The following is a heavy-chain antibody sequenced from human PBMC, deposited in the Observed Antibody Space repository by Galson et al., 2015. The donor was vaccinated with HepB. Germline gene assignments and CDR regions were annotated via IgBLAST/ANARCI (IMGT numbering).Heavy chain of an antibody. CDR2: IKSKTDGGTT. CDR1: GFTFSNAW. Sequence: SLRLSCAASGFTFSNAWMSWVRQAPGKGLEWVGRIKSKTDGGTTGYAAPVKGRFTISRDDSKNTLYLQMNSLKTEDTAVYYCTTDLSVQLERPYYYYYYMDVWGKGTTVTVSS. J-gene: IGHJ6*03. D-gene: IGHD1-1*01. V-gene: IGHV3-15*01. CDR3: TTDLSVQLERPYYYYYYMDV.